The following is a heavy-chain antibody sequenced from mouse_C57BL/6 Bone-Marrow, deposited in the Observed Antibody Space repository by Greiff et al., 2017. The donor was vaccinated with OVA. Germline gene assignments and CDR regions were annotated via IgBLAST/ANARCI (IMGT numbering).Heavy chain of an antibody. V-gene: IGHV5-16*01. D-gene: IGHD2-3*01. J-gene: IGHJ4*01. CDR2: INYDGSST. CDR3: ARALYDGYYDYAMDY. CDR1: GFTFSDYY. Sequence: EVMLVESEGGLVQPGSSMKLSCTASGFTFSDYYMAWVRQVPEKGLEWVANINYDGSSTYYLDSLKSRFIISRDNAKNILYLQMSSLTSEDTATYYCARALYDGYYDYAMDYWGQGTSVTVSS.